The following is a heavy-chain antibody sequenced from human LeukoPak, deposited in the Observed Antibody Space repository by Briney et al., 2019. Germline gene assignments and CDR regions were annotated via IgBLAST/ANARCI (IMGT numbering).Heavy chain of an antibody. CDR2: ISSSSSYI. D-gene: IGHD3-3*01. CDR1: GITFSTYN. Sequence: GGSLRLSCAASGITFSTYNMNWVRQAPGKGLEWVSSISSSSSYIYYADSVKGRFTISRDNAKNSLYLQMNSLRAEDTAVYYCARTIGSGYYGYWGQGTLVTVSS. V-gene: IGHV3-21*01. J-gene: IGHJ4*02. CDR3: ARTIGSGYYGY.